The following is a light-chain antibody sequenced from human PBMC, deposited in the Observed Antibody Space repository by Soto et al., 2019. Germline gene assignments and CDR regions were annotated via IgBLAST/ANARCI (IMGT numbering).Light chain of an antibody. Sequence: QSALTQPPSASGSPGQSVTISCTGTSSDVGGYNYVSWYQQHPGKAPKLMLSDVTKRPSGVPDRFSGSKSGNTASLTVSGLQADDEADYYCSSYAGSNNFVVFGGGTKVTVL. CDR2: DVT. J-gene: IGLJ2*01. CDR1: SSDVGGYNY. V-gene: IGLV2-8*01. CDR3: SSYAGSNNFVV.